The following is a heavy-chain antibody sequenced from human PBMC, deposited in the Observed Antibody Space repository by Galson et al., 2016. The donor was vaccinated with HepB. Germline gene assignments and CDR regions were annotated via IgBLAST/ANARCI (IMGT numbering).Heavy chain of an antibody. Sequence: SLRLSCAASGFTFSWFGMHWVRQAPGKGLEWVAVISYDGSDKYYADSVKGRFTISRDNSKNTLNLQMNSLRAEDTAVYYCAKDRRYYDSSGYFWEGYYYDGMDVWGQGTTVTVSS. D-gene: IGHD3-22*01. J-gene: IGHJ6*02. CDR1: GFTFSWFG. CDR3: AKDRRYYDSSGYFWEGYYYDGMDV. CDR2: ISYDGSDK. V-gene: IGHV3-30*18.